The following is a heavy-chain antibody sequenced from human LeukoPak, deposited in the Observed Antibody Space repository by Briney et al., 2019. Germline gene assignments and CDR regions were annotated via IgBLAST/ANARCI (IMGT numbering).Heavy chain of an antibody. CDR3: AKDGLYYYDSSGYYLGYFDY. J-gene: IGHJ4*02. Sequence: PGGSLRLSCAASGFTFSSYGMHWVRQAPGKGLEWVAVISYDGSNKYYADSVKGRFTISRDNSKNTLYLQMNSLRAEDTAVYYCAKDGLYYYDSSGYYLGYFDYWGQGTRVTVSS. V-gene: IGHV3-30*18. CDR1: GFTFSSYG. CDR2: ISYDGSNK. D-gene: IGHD3-22*01.